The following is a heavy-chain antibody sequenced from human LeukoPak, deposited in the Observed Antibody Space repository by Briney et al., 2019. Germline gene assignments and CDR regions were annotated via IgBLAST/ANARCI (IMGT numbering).Heavy chain of an antibody. CDR3: AKTPFRGISGHPDY. V-gene: IGHV3-53*01. CDR1: GFTVSSNS. D-gene: IGHD3-10*01. CDR2: IYSDNT. J-gene: IGHJ4*02. Sequence: PGGSLRLSCTVSGFTVSSNSMSWVRQAPGKGLEWVSFIYSDNTHYSDSVKGRFTISRDNSKNTLYLQMNSLRAEDTAVYYCAKTPFRGISGHPDYWGQGTLVTVSS.